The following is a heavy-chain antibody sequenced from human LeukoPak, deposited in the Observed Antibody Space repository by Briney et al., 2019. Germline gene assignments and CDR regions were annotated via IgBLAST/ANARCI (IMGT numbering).Heavy chain of an antibody. J-gene: IGHJ4*02. CDR2: ISYDGSNK. V-gene: IGHV3-30-3*01. CDR3: ARETSGYDGTTYYFDY. Sequence: GGSLRLSCAASGFTFSSYAMHWVRQAPGKGLEWVAVISYDGSNKYYADSVKGRFTISRDNSKNTLYLQMNSLRAEDTAVYYCARETSGYDGTTYYFDYWGQGTLVTVSS. D-gene: IGHD5-12*01. CDR1: GFTFSSYA.